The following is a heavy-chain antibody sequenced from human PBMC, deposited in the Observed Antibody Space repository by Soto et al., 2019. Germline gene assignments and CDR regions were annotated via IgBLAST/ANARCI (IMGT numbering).Heavy chain of an antibody. V-gene: IGHV1-69*01. CDR2: ITPVFGTA. CDR3: ARSLEGTTVTNWFDP. Sequence: QVQLVQSGAEVKKPGSSVKVSCKASADTFNSYSLSWLRQAPGQRLEWMGGITPVFGTADYAQSFEDRLTITADDSTSTVYMELSSLRSDDTAVYYCARSLEGTTVTNWFDPWGQGALVTDSS. D-gene: IGHD4-17*01. CDR1: ADTFNSYS. J-gene: IGHJ5*02.